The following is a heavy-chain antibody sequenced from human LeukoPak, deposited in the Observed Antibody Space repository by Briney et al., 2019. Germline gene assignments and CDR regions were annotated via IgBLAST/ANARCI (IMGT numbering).Heavy chain of an antibody. V-gene: IGHV4-34*01. CDR1: GGSFSGYY. Sequence: PSETLSLTCAVYGGSFSGYYWSWIRQPPGKGLEWIGEINHSGSTNYNPSLKSRVTISVDTSKNQFSLKLSSVTAADTAVYYCARRGLLWFGCFDYWGQGTLVTVSS. D-gene: IGHD3-10*01. CDR3: ARRGLLWFGCFDY. J-gene: IGHJ4*02. CDR2: INHSGST.